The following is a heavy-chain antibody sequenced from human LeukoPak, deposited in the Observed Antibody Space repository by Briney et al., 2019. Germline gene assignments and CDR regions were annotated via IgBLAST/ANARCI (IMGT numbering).Heavy chain of an antibody. D-gene: IGHD3-9*01. V-gene: IGHV3-53*01. CDR3: ARDNYILTGYYNAFDI. J-gene: IGHJ3*02. Sequence: PGGSLRLSCAASGSTVSSYFMSWVRQAAGKGLEWVSVIYDGGSTDYADSVKGRFTISRDNSKSTLYLQMNSLRAEDTAVYYCARDNYILTGYYNAFDIWGQGTLVTVSS. CDR1: GSTVSSYF. CDR2: IYDGGST.